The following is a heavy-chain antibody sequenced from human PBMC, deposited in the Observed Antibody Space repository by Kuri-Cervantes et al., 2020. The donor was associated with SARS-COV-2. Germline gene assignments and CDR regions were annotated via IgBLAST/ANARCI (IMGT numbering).Heavy chain of an antibody. Sequence: SETLTLTCAVYGGSFSGYYWSWIRQPPGKGLEWIGEINHSGSTNYNPSLKTRVTISVDTSKNQFSLRLSSVTAADTAVYYCSRLYDSSGYYYPAFDYWGQGTLVTVSS. D-gene: IGHD3-22*01. CDR3: SRLYDSSGYYYPAFDY. V-gene: IGHV4-34*01. J-gene: IGHJ4*02. CDR2: INHSGST. CDR1: GGSFSGYY.